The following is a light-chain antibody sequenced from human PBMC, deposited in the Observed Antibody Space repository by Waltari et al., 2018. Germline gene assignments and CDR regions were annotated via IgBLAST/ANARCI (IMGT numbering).Light chain of an antibody. J-gene: IGLJ3*02. CDR2: RKL. V-gene: IGLV10-54*01. Sequence: QAGLTQPPSVSKALTQTATITCIGNSHNVGSEAAVWMQWDQGQPPKLLSFRKLDRPSGISERFSASRSGNIASLTINGLQPEDETDYFCLAWDTSLATWVSGGGTRLTVL. CDR1: SHNVGSEA. CDR3: LAWDTSLATWV.